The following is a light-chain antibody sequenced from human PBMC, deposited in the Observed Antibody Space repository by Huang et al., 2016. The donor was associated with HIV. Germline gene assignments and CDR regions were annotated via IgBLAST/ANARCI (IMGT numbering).Light chain of an antibody. V-gene: IGKV1-39*01. J-gene: IGKJ4*01. Sequence: DIQMTQSPSSLSVSVGDRVTITCRASQTVVNYLNWYQHKPGRAPKLLVFAASSFQSGVPSRFSGSGSGTHFTLTINSLQPEDFATYYCQQSYSTAALTFGGGTKIEVK. CDR1: QTVVNY. CDR2: AAS. CDR3: QQSYSTAALT.